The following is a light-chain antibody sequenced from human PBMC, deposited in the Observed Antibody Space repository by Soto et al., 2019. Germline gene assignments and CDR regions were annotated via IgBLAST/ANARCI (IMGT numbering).Light chain of an antibody. CDR2: GAS. Sequence: EIVLTQSPGTLSLSPGERATLSCRASQSVSSSSLAWYQQKPGQAPRLLIYGASSRATGIPDRFSGSGSGTDFTLTISRLEPEYCAVFYCQQYGSSPYTFGQGTTLEIK. J-gene: IGKJ2*01. V-gene: IGKV3-20*01. CDR1: QSVSSSS. CDR3: QQYGSSPYT.